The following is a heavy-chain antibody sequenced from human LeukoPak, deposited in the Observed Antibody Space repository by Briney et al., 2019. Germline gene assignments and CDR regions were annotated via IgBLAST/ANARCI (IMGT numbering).Heavy chain of an antibody. CDR1: VFTFDDYG. CDR2: INWNGGST. V-gene: IGHV3-20*04. Sequence: GGSLRLACAPSVFTFDDYGMGWVRQAPAKGLEWVSGINWNGGSTGYADSVKGRFTISRDNAKNSLYLQMNSLRAEDTALYYCARAGLYNWNYEGTAYFDYWGQGTLVTVSS. D-gene: IGHD1-7*01. J-gene: IGHJ4*02. CDR3: ARAGLYNWNYEGTAYFDY.